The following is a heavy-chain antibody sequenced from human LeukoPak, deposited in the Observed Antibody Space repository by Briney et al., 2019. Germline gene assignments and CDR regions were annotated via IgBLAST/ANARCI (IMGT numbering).Heavy chain of an antibody. Sequence: SETLSLTCAVSGGSISSGGYSWSWIRQPPGKGLEWIVYIYHSGSTYYNPSLRSRVTISVDRSKNQFSLKLSSVTAADTAVYYCASLAHFYGSGSYHKDYWGQGTLVTVSS. V-gene: IGHV4-30-2*01. D-gene: IGHD3-10*01. CDR2: IYHSGST. CDR3: ASLAHFYGSGSYHKDY. CDR1: GGSISSGGYS. J-gene: IGHJ4*02.